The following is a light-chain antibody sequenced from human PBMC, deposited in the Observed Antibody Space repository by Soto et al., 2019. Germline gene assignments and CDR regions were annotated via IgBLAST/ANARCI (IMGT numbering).Light chain of an antibody. CDR1: SSDVGGYNH. J-gene: IGLJ7*01. Sequence: QSALTQPASVSGSPGQSITISCTGTSSDVGGYNHVSWYQQHPGKAPKLMIYDVSHRPSGVSSRFSGSKSGNTASLTISGLQAEDEADYYCSSYTSASTLAVFGGGTQLTVL. V-gene: IGLV2-14*03. CDR3: SSYTSASTLAV. CDR2: DVS.